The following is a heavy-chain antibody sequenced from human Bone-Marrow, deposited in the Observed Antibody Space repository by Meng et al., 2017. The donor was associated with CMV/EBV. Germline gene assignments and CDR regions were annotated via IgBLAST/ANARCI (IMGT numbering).Heavy chain of an antibody. CDR3: AREEQQLVLDAFDI. V-gene: IGHV3-30-3*01. CDR2: ISYDGSNK. CDR1: AFIFSSYD. D-gene: IGHD6-13*01. Sequence: GGSLRLSCATSAFIFSSYDMHWVRQAPGKGLEWVAVISYDGSNKYYADSVKGRFTISRDNSKSTLNLQMNSLRAEDTAVYYCAREEQQLVLDAFDIWGQGTIVTVSS. J-gene: IGHJ3*02.